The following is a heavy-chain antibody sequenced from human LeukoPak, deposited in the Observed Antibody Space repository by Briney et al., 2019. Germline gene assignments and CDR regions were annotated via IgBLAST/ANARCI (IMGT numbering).Heavy chain of an antibody. Sequence: GSLRLSCAASGLTFSSYWMSWVRQAPGKGLEWVANIKQDGSEKYYVDSVKGRFTISRDNAKNSLYLQMNSLRAEDTAVYYCTRIAAAGFDCWGQGTLVTVSS. J-gene: IGHJ4*02. V-gene: IGHV3-7*01. CDR3: TRIAAAGFDC. CDR2: IKQDGSEK. CDR1: GLTFSSYW. D-gene: IGHD6-13*01.